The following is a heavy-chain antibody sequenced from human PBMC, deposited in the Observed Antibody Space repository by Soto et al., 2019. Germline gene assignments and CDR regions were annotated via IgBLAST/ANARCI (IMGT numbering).Heavy chain of an antibody. CDR3: ARARWYDYYYGMDV. D-gene: IGHD6-13*01. J-gene: IGHJ6*02. CDR1: GYTFTGYY. Sequence: GASVKVSCKASGYTFTGYYMHWVRQAPGQGLEWMGWINPNSGGTNYAQKFQGWVTMTRDTSISTAYMELSRLRSDDTVVYYCARARWYDYYYGMDVWGQGTTVTVSS. V-gene: IGHV1-2*04. CDR2: INPNSGGT.